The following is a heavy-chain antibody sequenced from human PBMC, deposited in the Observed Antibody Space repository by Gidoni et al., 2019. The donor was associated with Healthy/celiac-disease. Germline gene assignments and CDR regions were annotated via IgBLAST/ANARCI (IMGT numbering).Heavy chain of an antibody. CDR2: ISYDGSNK. D-gene: IGHD1-26*01. J-gene: IGHJ2*01. CDR1: GFTFSSYA. V-gene: IGHV3-30-3*01. Sequence: QVQLVESGGGVVQPGRSLRLSCAASGFTFSSYAMHWVRQAPGKGLEWVAVISYDGSNKYYADSVKGRFTISRDNSKNTLYLQMNSLRAEDTAVYYCARKELDSGSYYSWGYFDLWGRGTLVTVSS. CDR3: ARKELDSGSYYSWGYFDL.